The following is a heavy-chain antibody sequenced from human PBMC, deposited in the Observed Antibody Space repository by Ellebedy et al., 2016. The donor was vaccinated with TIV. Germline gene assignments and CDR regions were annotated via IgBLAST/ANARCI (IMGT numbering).Heavy chain of an antibody. J-gene: IGHJ4*02. CDR3: AKDSEGYCSGGTCHYPDY. CDR2: ISYDGNNQ. CDR1: GFTFSNYG. Sequence: GESLKISCGASGFTFSNYGMQWVRQAPGKGLEWVAVISYDGNNQYYADSVKGRFTISRDNSKNTLSLQMNSLRVEDTAVYYCAKDSEGYCSGGTCHYPDYWGQGTLVTVSS. D-gene: IGHD2-15*01. V-gene: IGHV3-30*18.